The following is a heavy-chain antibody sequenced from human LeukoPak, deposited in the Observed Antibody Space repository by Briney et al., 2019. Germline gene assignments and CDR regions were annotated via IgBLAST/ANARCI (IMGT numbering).Heavy chain of an antibody. CDR3: ARDDYGTKNLDY. V-gene: IGHV3-30-3*01. CDR2: ISYDGSNK. D-gene: IGHD4-17*01. Sequence: HPGGSLRLSCAASGFTFSSYAMHWVRQAPGKGLEWVAVISYDGSNKYYADSVKGRFTISRDNSKNTLYLQINSLRAEDTAVYYCARDDYGTKNLDYWGQGTLVTVSS. CDR1: GFTFSSYA. J-gene: IGHJ4*02.